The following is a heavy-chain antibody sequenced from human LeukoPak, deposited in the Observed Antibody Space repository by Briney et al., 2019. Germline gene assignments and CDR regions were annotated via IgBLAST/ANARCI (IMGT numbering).Heavy chain of an antibody. D-gene: IGHD3-10*01. CDR2: INPNSGGT. J-gene: IGHJ4*02. Sequence: GASVKVSCKASGYTFTGYYMHWVRQAPRQVLEWMGWINPNSGGTNYAQKFQGRVTMTRGTSISTAYMELNRLRSDDTAVYYCARDRDYGSGIFDYWGQGTLVTVSS. CDR1: GYTFTGYY. CDR3: ARDRDYGSGIFDY. V-gene: IGHV1-2*02.